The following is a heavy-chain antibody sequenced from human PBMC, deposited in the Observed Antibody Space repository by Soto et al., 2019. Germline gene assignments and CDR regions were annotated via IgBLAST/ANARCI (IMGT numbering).Heavy chain of an antibody. Sequence: EVQLVESGGGLVKPGGSLRLSCAASGFTFSNAWMSWVRQAPGKGLEWVGRIKSKTDGGTTDYAAPVKGRFTISRDDSKNTLYLQMNSLKTEDTAVYYCTTGAPPIEWLRVIDYWGQGTLVTVSS. V-gene: IGHV3-15*01. CDR2: IKSKTDGGTT. J-gene: IGHJ4*02. CDR1: GFTFSNAW. D-gene: IGHD5-12*01. CDR3: TTGAPPIEWLRVIDY.